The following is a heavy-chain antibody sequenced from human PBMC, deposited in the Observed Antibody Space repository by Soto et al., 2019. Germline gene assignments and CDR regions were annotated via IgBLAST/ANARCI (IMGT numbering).Heavy chain of an antibody. Sequence: QVQLVQSGAEVKKPGSSVKVSCKASGGTFSSYAISWVRQAPGQGLEWMGGIIPIFGTANYAQKFQGRVTITADKSTSTAYMELSSLRSEDTAVYYCARDRREDYYGSGSYYLDYWGQGTLVTVSS. V-gene: IGHV1-69*06. D-gene: IGHD3-10*01. CDR1: GGTFSSYA. CDR2: IIPIFGTA. CDR3: ARDRREDYYGSGSYYLDY. J-gene: IGHJ4*02.